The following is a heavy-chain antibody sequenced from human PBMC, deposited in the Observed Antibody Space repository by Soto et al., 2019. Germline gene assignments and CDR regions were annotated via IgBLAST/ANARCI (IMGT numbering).Heavy chain of an antibody. J-gene: IGHJ3*02. Sequence: GESLRLSWGTSGLTSDDYGMSWVRQAPGKGLEWVSGINWNGGSTGYADSVKGRFTISRDNAKNSLYLQMNSLRAEDMALYYCARERERVAFDIWGQGTMVTVSS. CDR2: INWNGGST. CDR3: ARERERVAFDI. D-gene: IGHD6-25*01. V-gene: IGHV3-20*04. CDR1: GLTSDDYG.